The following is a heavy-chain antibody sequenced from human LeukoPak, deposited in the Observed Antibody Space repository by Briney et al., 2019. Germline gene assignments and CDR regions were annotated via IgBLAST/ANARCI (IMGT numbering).Heavy chain of an antibody. Sequence: ASVKVSCKASGYTFTTFSINWIRQAPGQGLEWMGWINTNTGTPTYVQGFTGRFVFSLDTTVSTAYLQISSLKADDTAIYFCAREDPRYSSGWFDYWGQGTLGTVSS. V-gene: IGHV7-4-1*02. D-gene: IGHD5-18*01. CDR1: GYTFTTFS. J-gene: IGHJ4*02. CDR3: AREDPRYSSGWFDY. CDR2: INTNTGTP.